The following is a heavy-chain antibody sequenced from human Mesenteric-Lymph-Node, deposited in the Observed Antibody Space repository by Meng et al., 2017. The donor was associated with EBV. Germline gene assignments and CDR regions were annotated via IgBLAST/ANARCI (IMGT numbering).Heavy chain of an antibody. D-gene: IGHD6-19*01. Sequence: QVQVVQSGAGVKKPGSSVKVSWKASGGTFSSYAITWVRQAPGQGLEWMGGINSIFGTANYAQKFQGRVTITADKSTSTVYMELSSLRSEDTAVYYCARGSSGWGRWFDPWGQGTLVTVSS. CDR2: INSIFGTA. CDR3: ARGSSGWGRWFDP. J-gene: IGHJ5*02. CDR1: GGTFSSYA. V-gene: IGHV1-69*06.